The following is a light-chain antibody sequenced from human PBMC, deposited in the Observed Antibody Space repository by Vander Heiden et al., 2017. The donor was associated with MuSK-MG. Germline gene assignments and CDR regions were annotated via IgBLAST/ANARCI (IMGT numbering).Light chain of an antibody. CDR1: QSLLHSDEKTY. CDR2: EVS. J-gene: IGKJ1*01. CDR3: SGTPQLPRT. Sequence: DIVMTQTPLSLSVTHGQPASISCKSSQSLLHSDEKTYLYWYLQKPVLPPQLLIHEVSYRFSGVPDRFSPSGSGTDFTLKMSRVEAEDVGVYYCSGTPQLPRTFGQGTKVEIK. V-gene: IGKV2D-29*01.